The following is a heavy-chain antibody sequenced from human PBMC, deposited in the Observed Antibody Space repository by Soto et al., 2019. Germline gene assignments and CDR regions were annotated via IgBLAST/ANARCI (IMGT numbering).Heavy chain of an antibody. CDR2: FYFTGNT. Sequence: QLQLQESGPGLVKPSETLSLTCTVSGGSISTSSYYWGWIRQPPGKGLEWIGSFYFTGNTYYNPSLESRVTISVDRTKNQFSLKMSSVTAADTAVYYCASRPVSSNSWSGSNYYYYMEVWGKGTTVTVSS. J-gene: IGHJ6*03. CDR1: GGSISTSSYY. V-gene: IGHV4-39*01. CDR3: ASRPVSSNSWSGSNYYYYMEV. D-gene: IGHD3-3*01.